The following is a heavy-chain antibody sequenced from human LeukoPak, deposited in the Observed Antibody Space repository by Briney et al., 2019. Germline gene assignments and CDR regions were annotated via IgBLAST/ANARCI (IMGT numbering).Heavy chain of an antibody. Sequence: GGSLRLSCAASGFTFSSYSMNWVRQAPGKGLEWVSSISSSSSYIYYADSLKGRFTISRDNAKNSLYLQMNSLRAEDTAVYYCARVGPWVNPDYYYYYMDVWGKGTTVTVSS. J-gene: IGHJ6*03. CDR3: ARVGPWVNPDYYYYYMDV. V-gene: IGHV3-21*01. CDR2: ISSSSSYI. CDR1: GFTFSSYS. D-gene: IGHD1-14*01.